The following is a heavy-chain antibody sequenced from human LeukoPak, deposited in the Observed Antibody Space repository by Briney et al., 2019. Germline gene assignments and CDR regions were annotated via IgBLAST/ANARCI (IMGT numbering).Heavy chain of an antibody. CDR1: GFTFSSYS. Sequence: PGGSLRLSCAASGFTFSSYSMNWVRQAPGKGLEWVSSISSSSSYIYYADSVKGRFTISRDNAKNSLYLQMNSLRAEDTAVYYCAKYCSGGTCYYNMDVWGKGTTVTVSS. V-gene: IGHV3-21*01. CDR3: AKYCSGGTCYYNMDV. D-gene: IGHD2-15*01. CDR2: ISSSSSYI. J-gene: IGHJ6*03.